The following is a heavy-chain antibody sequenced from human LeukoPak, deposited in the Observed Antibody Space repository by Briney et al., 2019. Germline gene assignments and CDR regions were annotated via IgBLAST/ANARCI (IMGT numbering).Heavy chain of an antibody. V-gene: IGHV1-18*01. CDR1: GYTFANYG. J-gene: IGHJ4*02. CDR2: ISVYSGNT. CDR3: ARRSRLMGATARDY. D-gene: IGHD1-26*01. Sequence: ASVKVSCKASGYTFANYGISWVRQAPGQGLKWMGWISVYSGNTNYAQKFQGRVTMTTDTSTTTAYMELRSLISDDTAVYFCARRSRLMGATARDYWGQGTLVTVSS.